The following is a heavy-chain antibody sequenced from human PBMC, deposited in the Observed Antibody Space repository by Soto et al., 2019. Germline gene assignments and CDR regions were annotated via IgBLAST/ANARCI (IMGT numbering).Heavy chain of an antibody. CDR3: ARGGSLNRYFDL. CDR1: GFTFSSYW. J-gene: IGHJ2*01. D-gene: IGHD1-26*01. CDR2: INSDGSST. V-gene: IGHV3-74*01. Sequence: EVQLVESGGGLVQPGGSLRLSCAASGFTFSSYWMHWVRQAPGKGLVWVSRINSDGSSTSYADSVKGRFTIARDNAKNTLYLQMNSLRAEDTAVYYCARGGSLNRYFDLWGRGTLVTVSS.